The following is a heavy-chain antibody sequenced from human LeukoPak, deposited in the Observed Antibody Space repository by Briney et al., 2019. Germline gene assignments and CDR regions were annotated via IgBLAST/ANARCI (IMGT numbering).Heavy chain of an antibody. CDR2: FDPEDGET. D-gene: IGHD1-26*01. CDR3: AGRLYSGSYYEAYAFDI. J-gene: IGHJ3*02. CDR1: GYALTELS. V-gene: IGHV1-24*01. Sequence: ASVKVSCKVSGYALTELSMHWVRQAPGKGLEWMGGFDPEDGETIYAQKFQGRVTMTEDTSTDTAYMELSSLRSEDTAVYYCAGRLYSGSYYEAYAFDIWGQGTMVTVSS.